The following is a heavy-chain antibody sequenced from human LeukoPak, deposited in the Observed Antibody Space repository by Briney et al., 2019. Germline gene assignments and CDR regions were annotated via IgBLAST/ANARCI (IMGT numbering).Heavy chain of an antibody. CDR1: GGSISSGGYY. CDR2: IYYSGST. Sequence: SETLSFTCTVSGGSISSGGYYWGWIRQHPGKGLEWIGYIYYSGSTYYNPSLKSRVTISVDTSKNQFSLKLSSVTAADTAVYYCARGIAVAAADAFDIWGQGTMVTVSS. CDR3: ARGIAVAAADAFDI. J-gene: IGHJ3*02. D-gene: IGHD6-19*01. V-gene: IGHV4-31*03.